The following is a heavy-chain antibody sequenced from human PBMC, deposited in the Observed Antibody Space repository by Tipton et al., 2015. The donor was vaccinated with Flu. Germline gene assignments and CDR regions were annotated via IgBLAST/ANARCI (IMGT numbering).Heavy chain of an antibody. CDR3: GRALGGAAAL. V-gene: IGHV3-7*03. CDR1: EFIFSTSW. Sequence: SLRLSCAASEFIFSTSWMHWVRQAPGKGLEWVANIKQDGSEKYYVDSVKGRFTISRDNAKNSLYLQMNSLRAEDTAVYYCGRALGGAAALWGQGTMVTVSS. CDR2: IKQDGSEK. D-gene: IGHD6-13*01. J-gene: IGHJ3*01.